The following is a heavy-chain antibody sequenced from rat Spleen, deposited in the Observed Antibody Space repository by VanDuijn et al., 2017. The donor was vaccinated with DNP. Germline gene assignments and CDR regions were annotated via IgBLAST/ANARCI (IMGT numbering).Heavy chain of an antibody. D-gene: IGHD1-7*01. V-gene: IGHV3-1*01. Sequence: EVYLQESGPGLVKPSQSLSLTCSVTGYSITSNYWGWIRKFPGNKMEYIGHISYSGSTNYNPSLKSRISITRDTSKNHFFLHLNSVTSEDTATYYCARWTRYFDYWGQGVMVTVSS. CDR3: ARWTRYFDY. J-gene: IGHJ2*01. CDR1: GYSITSNY. CDR2: ISYSGST.